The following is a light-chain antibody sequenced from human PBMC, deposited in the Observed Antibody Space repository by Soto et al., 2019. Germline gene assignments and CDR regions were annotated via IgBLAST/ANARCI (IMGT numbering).Light chain of an antibody. CDR2: GPS. CDR3: QQYGSAPRT. J-gene: IGKJ1*01. CDR1: QIVXSSY. Sequence: IVLTQSLGTLSLSPGERATLACRASQIVXSSYTAWYAQNLGQAPRLPXDGPSSRATGSPDRLSGSGSGTDFTLTISSLEPEDFSVYYCQQYGSAPRTFGQGTKVDIK. V-gene: IGKV3-20*01.